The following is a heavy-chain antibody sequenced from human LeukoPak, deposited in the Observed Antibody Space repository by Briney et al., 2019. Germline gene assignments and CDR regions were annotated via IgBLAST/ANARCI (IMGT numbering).Heavy chain of an antibody. CDR3: AKGGDILTTYGMDV. V-gene: IGHV3-9*01. CDR1: GFTFDDYA. D-gene: IGHD3-9*01. J-gene: IGHJ6*02. CDR2: ISWNSGSI. Sequence: GGFLRLSCAASGFTFDDYAMHWVRQAPGKGLEWVSGISWNSGSIGYADSVKGRFTISRDNAKNSLYLQMNSLRAEDTALYYCAKGGDILTTYGMDVWGQGTTVTVSS.